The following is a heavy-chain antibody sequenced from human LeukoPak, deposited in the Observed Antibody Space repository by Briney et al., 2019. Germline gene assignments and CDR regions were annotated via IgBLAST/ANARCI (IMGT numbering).Heavy chain of an antibody. Sequence: APVKVSCKASGYTFTGYYMHWVRQAPGQGLEWVGWINPNSGGTNDAQKFQGRVTMTRDTSISTAYMELSRLRSDDTAVYYCARRDYSSPVTWFDPWGQGTLVTVSS. CDR2: INPNSGGT. J-gene: IGHJ5*02. CDR3: ARRDYSSPVTWFDP. D-gene: IGHD6-13*01. V-gene: IGHV1-2*02. CDR1: GYTFTGYY.